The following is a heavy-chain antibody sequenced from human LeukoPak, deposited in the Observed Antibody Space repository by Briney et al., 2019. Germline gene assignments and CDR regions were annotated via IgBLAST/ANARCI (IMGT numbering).Heavy chain of an antibody. CDR2: IGTAGDT. V-gene: IGHV3-13*01. CDR3: ARGIQPPARYNWFDP. J-gene: IGHJ5*02. Sequence: GGSLRLSCAASGFTFSSYDMHWVRQATGKGLEWVSAIGTAGDTYYPGSVKGRFTISRENAKNSLYLQMNSLRAGDTAVYYCARGIQPPARYNWFDPWGQGTLVTVSS. CDR1: GFTFSSYD.